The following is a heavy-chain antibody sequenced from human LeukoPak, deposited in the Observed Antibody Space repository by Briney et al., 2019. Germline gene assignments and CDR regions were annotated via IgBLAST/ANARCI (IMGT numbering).Heavy chain of an antibody. J-gene: IGHJ4*02. Sequence: SETLSLTCTVSGGSISSGGYYWSWIRQHPGKGLEWIGYIYYSGSTNYNPSLKSRVTISVDTSKNQFSLKLSSVTAADTAVYYCARRRYYYGSGSYSYYFDYWGQGTLVTVSS. D-gene: IGHD3-10*01. V-gene: IGHV4-61*08. CDR2: IYYSGST. CDR1: GGSISSGGYY. CDR3: ARRRYYYGSGSYSYYFDY.